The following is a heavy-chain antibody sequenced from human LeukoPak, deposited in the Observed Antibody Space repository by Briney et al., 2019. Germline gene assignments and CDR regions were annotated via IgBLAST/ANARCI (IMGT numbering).Heavy chain of an antibody. J-gene: IGHJ4*02. V-gene: IGHV3-11*04. CDR3: AVQITMIVVVPYFDY. Sequence: GGSLRLSCAASGLTFSDYYMTWIRQAPGKGLEWVSSISGTGTTKYSADSVRGRFTVSRDNARNSLFLHMNSLRAEDTAVYYCAVQITMIVVVPYFDYWGQGTLVTVSS. CDR2: ISGTGTTK. D-gene: IGHD3-22*01. CDR1: GLTFSDYY.